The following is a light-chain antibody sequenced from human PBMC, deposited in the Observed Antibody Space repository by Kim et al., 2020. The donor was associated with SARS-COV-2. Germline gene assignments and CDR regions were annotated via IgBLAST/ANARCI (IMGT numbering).Light chain of an antibody. CDR2: RSD. Sequence: GMSVTIAVSGTSPNIGSNYVYWYQQLPGTAPKLLIYRSDQRPSGVPDRFSGSKSGTSASLAISGLRSEDEADYYCATWDGSLNAYVFGTGTKVTVL. J-gene: IGLJ1*01. V-gene: IGLV1-47*01. CDR1: SPNIGSNY. CDR3: ATWDGSLNAYV.